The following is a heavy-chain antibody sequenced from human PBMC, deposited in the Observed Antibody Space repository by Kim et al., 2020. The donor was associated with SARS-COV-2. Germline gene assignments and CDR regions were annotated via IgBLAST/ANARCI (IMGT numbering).Heavy chain of an antibody. CDR3: ARDSRDGYNPHWSLDL. Sequence: GGSLRLSCAASGFSFTTYAMHWVRQAPGKGLEWVAVISYDGSNTYYADSVKGRFTISRDSSKNTVHLQMNSLRVDDTAVYYCARDSRDGYNPHWSLDLWGRGTLDPV. V-gene: IGHV3-30-3*01. D-gene: IGHD5-12*01. CDR1: GFSFTTYA. J-gene: IGHJ2*01. CDR2: ISYDGSNT.